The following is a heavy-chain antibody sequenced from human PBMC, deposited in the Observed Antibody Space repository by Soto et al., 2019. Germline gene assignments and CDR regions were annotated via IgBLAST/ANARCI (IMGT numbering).Heavy chain of an antibody. D-gene: IGHD3-22*01. CDR2: IYHSGST. CDR1: GYSISSGYY. Sequence: GTLSLTCAGSGYSISSGYYWGWIRQPPGKGLEWIGSIYHSGSTYYNPSLKSRVTISVDTSKNQFSLKLSSVTAADTAVYYCARDHYFDCSGYYSAWFYTWGQGTLVTVSA. V-gene: IGHV4-38-2*02. J-gene: IGHJ5*02. CDR3: ARDHYFDCSGYYSAWFYT.